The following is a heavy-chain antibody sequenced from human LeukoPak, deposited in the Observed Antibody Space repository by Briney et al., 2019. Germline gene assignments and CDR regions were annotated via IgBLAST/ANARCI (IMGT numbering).Heavy chain of an antibody. D-gene: IGHD2-2*01. Sequence: SVKVSCKASGGTFSSYAISWVRQAPGQGLEWMGGIIPIFGTANYAQKFQGRVTITADESTSTAYMELSSLRSEDTAVYYCARSYIVVVPAANQGPLYGMDVWGQGTTVTASS. CDR1: GGTFSSYA. V-gene: IGHV1-69*13. CDR2: IIPIFGTA. CDR3: ARSYIVVVPAANQGPLYGMDV. J-gene: IGHJ6*02.